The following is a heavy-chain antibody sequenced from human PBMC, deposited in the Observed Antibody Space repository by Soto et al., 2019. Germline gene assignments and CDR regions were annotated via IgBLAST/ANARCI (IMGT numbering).Heavy chain of an antibody. J-gene: IGHJ4*02. CDR1: GFTVSLRY. CDR3: ARTVGYSSSSADFDH. Sequence: EVQLVESGGGLIQPGESLRLSCAASGFTVSLRYMSWVRQAPGKGLEWVSVIYTAGTTYYAVCVKGRFNISRDDYKNTLALQMNSLRAQDTAVYYCARTVGYSSSSADFDHWGQGTVVTVSS. CDR2: IYTAGTT. V-gene: IGHV3-53*01. D-gene: IGHD6-6*01.